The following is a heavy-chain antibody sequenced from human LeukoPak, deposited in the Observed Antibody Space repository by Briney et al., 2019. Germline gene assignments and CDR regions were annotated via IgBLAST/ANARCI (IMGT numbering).Heavy chain of an antibody. CDR2: MHVGTGNT. J-gene: IGHJ4*02. Sequence: ASVQVCCKASGYTFIANYLQWVRQAPGLGPEWLGWMHVGTGNTRYAPKFQDRVTLSRDTSINTAYMDLSSLTSDDTAVYYCAREGSYCDGGDCYSFDFWGQGTLVTVSS. CDR3: AREGSYCDGGDCYSFDF. V-gene: IGHV1-2*02. CDR1: GYTFIANY. D-gene: IGHD2-21*02.